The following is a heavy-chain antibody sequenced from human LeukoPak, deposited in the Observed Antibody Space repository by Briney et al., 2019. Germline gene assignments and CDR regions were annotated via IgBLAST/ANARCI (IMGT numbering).Heavy chain of an antibody. CDR2: ISAYNGNT. Sequence: GASVKVSCKASGYTFTSYGISWVRQAPGQGLEWMGWISAYNGNTNYAQKLQGRVTMTTDTSTSTAYMELSSLRSEDTAVYYCARGSCDDYRCYFDYWGQGTLVTVSS. CDR3: ARGSCDDYRCYFDY. J-gene: IGHJ4*02. D-gene: IGHD4-11*01. V-gene: IGHV1-18*01. CDR1: GYTFTSYG.